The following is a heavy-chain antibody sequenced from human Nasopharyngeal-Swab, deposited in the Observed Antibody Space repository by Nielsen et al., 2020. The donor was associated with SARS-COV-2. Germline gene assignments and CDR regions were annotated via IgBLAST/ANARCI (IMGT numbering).Heavy chain of an antibody. CDR3: ARDRANWDFDY. CDR2: IRGSGGTI. V-gene: IGHV3-11*04. D-gene: IGHD7-27*01. Sequence: GESLNISCAASGFTFSDYYMSWIRQAPGKGLEYISYIRGSGGTIYYGDSMKGRFTISRDNAKNSLYLQMNSLRAEDTAVYYCARDRANWDFDYWGQGTLVTVSS. J-gene: IGHJ4*02. CDR1: GFTFSDYY.